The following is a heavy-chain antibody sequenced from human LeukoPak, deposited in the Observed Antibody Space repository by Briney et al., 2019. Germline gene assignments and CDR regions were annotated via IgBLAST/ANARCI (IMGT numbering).Heavy chain of an antibody. CDR2: ISAYNGNT. V-gene: IGHV1-18*01. J-gene: IGHJ4*02. Sequence: ASVKVSCKASGYTFSSYGLSWVRQAPGQGLEWIGWISAYNGNTNYAQKFQGRVTMTTDTSTSTAYMELRSLRCDDTAVYYCARASYRSGWYGEDYWGQGTLVTVSS. D-gene: IGHD6-13*01. CDR1: GYTFSSYG. CDR3: ARASYRSGWYGEDY.